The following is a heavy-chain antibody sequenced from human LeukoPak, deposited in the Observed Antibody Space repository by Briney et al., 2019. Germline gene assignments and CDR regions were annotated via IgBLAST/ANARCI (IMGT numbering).Heavy chain of an antibody. CDR3: ARDLVEGGRPLWFGGLFEC. D-gene: IGHD3-10*01. J-gene: IGHJ4*02. Sequence: ASVKVSCKASGYSFTSYGISWVRQAPGQGLEWMGWTSAHNSNANYAQKLQGRVTMTTDTSTSTAYMELRSLRSDDTAVYYCARDLVEGGRPLWFGGLFECWGQGTLVTVSS. CDR1: GYSFTSYG. V-gene: IGHV1-18*01. CDR2: TSAHNSNA.